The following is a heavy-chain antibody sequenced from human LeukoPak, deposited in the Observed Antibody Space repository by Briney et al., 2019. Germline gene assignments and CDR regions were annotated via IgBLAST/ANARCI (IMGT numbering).Heavy chain of an antibody. CDR1: GFTFSSYG. Sequence: PGGSLRLSCAASGFTFSSYGMSWVRQAPGKGLEWVSAISGCGGSTYYADSVKGRFTISRDNSKNTLYLQMNSLRAEDTAVYYCAKIGAVAPPLGWFDPWGQGTLVTVSS. CDR3: AKIGAVAPPLGWFDP. CDR2: ISGCGGST. V-gene: IGHV3-23*01. J-gene: IGHJ5*02. D-gene: IGHD6-19*01.